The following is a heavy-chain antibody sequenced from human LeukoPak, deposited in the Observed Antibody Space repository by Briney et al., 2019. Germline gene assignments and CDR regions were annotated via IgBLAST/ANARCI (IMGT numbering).Heavy chain of an antibody. D-gene: IGHD4/OR15-4a*01. V-gene: IGHV3-66*04. CDR3: ARRAGAYSHPYDY. Sequence: GGSLRLSCAASEFSVGSNYMTWVRQAPGKGLEWVSLIYSGGSTYYADSVKGRFTISRDNPKNTLYLQMNSLRAEDTAVYYCARRAGAYSHPYDYWGQGTLVTVSS. J-gene: IGHJ4*02. CDR1: EFSVGSNY. CDR2: IYSGGST.